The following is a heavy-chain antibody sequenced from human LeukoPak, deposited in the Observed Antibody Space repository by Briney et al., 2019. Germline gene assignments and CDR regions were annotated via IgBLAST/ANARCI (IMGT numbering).Heavy chain of an antibody. D-gene: IGHD4-17*01. V-gene: IGHV3-23*01. CDR2: ISGSGDST. CDR3: AKDQALRGGDYVDYFDY. CDR1: GFTFSSYA. Sequence: TGGSLRLSCAASGFTFSSYAMSWVRQAPGKGLEWVSAISGSGDSTYYADSVKGRFTISRDNSKNTLYLQMNSLRAEDTAVYYCAKDQALRGGDYVDYFDYWGQGTLVTVSS. J-gene: IGHJ4*02.